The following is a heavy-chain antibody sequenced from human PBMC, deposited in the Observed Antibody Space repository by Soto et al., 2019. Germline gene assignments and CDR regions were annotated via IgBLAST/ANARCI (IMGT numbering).Heavy chain of an antibody. CDR1: GFTFSSYS. D-gene: IGHD6-19*01. V-gene: IGHV3-21*01. Sequence: EVQLLESGGGLVQPGGSLRLSCAASGFTFSSYSMNWVRQAPGKGLEWVSSISSSSSYIYYADSVKGRFTISRDNAKNSLYLQMNSLRAEDTAVYYCARDQIDSSGYYYYGMDVWGQGTTVTVSS. CDR3: ARDQIDSSGYYYYGMDV. CDR2: ISSSSSYI. J-gene: IGHJ6*02.